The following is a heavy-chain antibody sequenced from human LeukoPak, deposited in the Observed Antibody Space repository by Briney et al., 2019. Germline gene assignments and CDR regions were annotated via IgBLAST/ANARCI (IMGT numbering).Heavy chain of an antibody. CDR3: ARGSCSGGSCYCDY. J-gene: IGHJ4*02. Sequence: ASVKVSCTASGYTFTTYAVHWVRQAPGQRLEWMGWINAGNGNTKYSRKFQGRVTITRDTSASTAYMELSSLRSEDTAVYYCARGSCSGGSCYCDYWGQGTLVTVSS. CDR1: GYTFTTYA. D-gene: IGHD2-15*01. CDR2: INAGNGNT. V-gene: IGHV1-3*01.